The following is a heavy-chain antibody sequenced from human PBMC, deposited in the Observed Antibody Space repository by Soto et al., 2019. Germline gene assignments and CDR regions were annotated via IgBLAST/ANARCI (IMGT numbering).Heavy chain of an antibody. CDR3: VRDSGRGFYFDY. CDR2: INPDGSIV. CDR1: GFTFSDFW. D-gene: IGHD3-10*01. V-gene: IGHV3-74*01. J-gene: IGHJ4*02. Sequence: PGGSLRLSCAVSGFTFSDFWMNWVRQTPGKGLVWVSRINPDGSIVGYADSVKGRFTVLRDDSENLVYLQMNDLKTEDTAVYYCVRDSGRGFYFDYWGKGAQVTVSS.